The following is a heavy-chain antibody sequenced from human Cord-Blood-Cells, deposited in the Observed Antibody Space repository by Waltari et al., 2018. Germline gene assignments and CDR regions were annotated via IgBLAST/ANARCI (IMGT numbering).Heavy chain of an antibody. CDR1: GFTFSSYS. V-gene: IGHV3-21*01. J-gene: IGHJ4*02. D-gene: IGHD3-22*01. CDR2: ISSCSGNR. Sequence: EVQLVESGGGLVKPGGSLRLSCEASGFTFSSYSMNWVRQAPGEGVECVSDISSCSGNRYYADSVKGRFTSSRDNAKNSLYRQMNSLSAEDTAVYYCARGGGSGYYFDYWGQGTLVTVSS. CDR3: ARGGGSGYYFDY.